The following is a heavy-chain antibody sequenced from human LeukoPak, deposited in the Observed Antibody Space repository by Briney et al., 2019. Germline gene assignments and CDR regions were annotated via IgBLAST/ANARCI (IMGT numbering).Heavy chain of an antibody. D-gene: IGHD2-15*01. CDR2: FDPEDGET. CDR1: GYTLTELS. V-gene: IGHV1-24*01. J-gene: IGHJ3*02. CDR3: ATYDCSGGSCYSSDAFDI. Sequence: ASVKVSCKVSGYTLTELSMHWVRQAPGKGLEWMGGFDPEDGETIYAQKFQGRVTMTEDTSTDTAYMELSSLRSEDTAVYYCATYDCSGGSCYSSDAFDIWGQGTMVTVSS.